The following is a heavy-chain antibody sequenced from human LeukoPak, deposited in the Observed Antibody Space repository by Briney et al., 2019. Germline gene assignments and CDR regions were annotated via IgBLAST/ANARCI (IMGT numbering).Heavy chain of an antibody. CDR1: GGTFSSYT. CDR3: ASLHTDWFDP. CDR2: IIPILGIA. J-gene: IGHJ5*02. V-gene: IGHV1-69*02. Sequence: ASVKVSCKASGGTFSSYTISWVRQAPGQGREWMGRIIPILGIANYAQKFQGRVTITADNSTITAHMEPSSLRSEDTAVYYCASLHTDWFDPWGQGTLVTVSS.